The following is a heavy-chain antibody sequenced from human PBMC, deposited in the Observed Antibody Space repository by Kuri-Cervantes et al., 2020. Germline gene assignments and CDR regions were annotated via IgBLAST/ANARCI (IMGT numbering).Heavy chain of an antibody. CDR1: GFSLRTSGMR. CDR3: ARETQWLSSFDY. Sequence: SGPTLVKPTQTLTLPCTFSGFSLRTSGMRVSWIRQPPGKALEWLARIDWNDDKFYSTSLKTRLTISKDTSKNLVVLTMTNMDPVDTATYYCARETQWLSSFDYWGRGTPVTVSS. D-gene: IGHD6-19*01. J-gene: IGHJ4*02. V-gene: IGHV2-70D*14. CDR2: IDWNDDK.